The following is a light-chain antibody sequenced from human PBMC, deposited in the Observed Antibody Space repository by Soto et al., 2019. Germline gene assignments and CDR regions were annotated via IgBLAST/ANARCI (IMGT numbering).Light chain of an antibody. V-gene: IGKV1-33*01. Sequence: DIQMTQSPSSLSASVGDRVSITYQASQDISNHLNWYQHKPGKAPKILIYDASNLEKGVPSRFSGSGSGTDFTFTISSLQAEDVATYYCQQYDNLLPLTFGGGTKVEIK. CDR2: DAS. CDR3: QQYDNLLPLT. J-gene: IGKJ4*01. CDR1: QDISNH.